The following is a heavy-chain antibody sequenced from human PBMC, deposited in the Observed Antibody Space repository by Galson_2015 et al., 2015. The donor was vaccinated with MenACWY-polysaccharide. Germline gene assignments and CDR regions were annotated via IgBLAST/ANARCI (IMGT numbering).Heavy chain of an antibody. J-gene: IGHJ4*02. Sequence: SLRLSCAASGFNFSIYVMTWVRQAPGKGLEWVPAISSGSDTAYYTDSVKGRFTISRDNSKDTVRLQMDSLRAEDTAVYYCVKGGWADNWGQGTLVTVSS. D-gene: IGHD1-26*01. CDR1: GFNFSIYV. V-gene: IGHV3-23*01. CDR3: VKGGWADN. CDR2: ISSGSDTA.